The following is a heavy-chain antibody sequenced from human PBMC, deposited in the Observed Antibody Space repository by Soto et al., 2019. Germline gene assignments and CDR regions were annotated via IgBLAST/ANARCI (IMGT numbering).Heavy chain of an antibody. CDR1: GGTFSSYA. V-gene: IGHV1-69*01. D-gene: IGHD2-2*01. CDR3: ARSQGSSTSLEIYYYYYYGMDV. Sequence: QVQLVQSGAEVKKPGSSVKVSCKASGGTFSSYAISWVRQAPGQGLEWRGGIIPISNTTNYAQKFQGRVTSTADESTSTAYMELSSLRSEDTAVYYCARSQGSSTSLEIYYYYYYGMDVWGQGTTVTVSS. CDR2: IIPISNTT. J-gene: IGHJ6*02.